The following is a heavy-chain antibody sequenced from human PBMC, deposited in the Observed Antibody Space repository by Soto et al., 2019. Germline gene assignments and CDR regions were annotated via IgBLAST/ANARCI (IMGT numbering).Heavy chain of an antibody. V-gene: IGHV4-59*01. CDR2: IYYSGST. CDR1: GGSISSYY. J-gene: IGHJ4*02. CDR3: ASLDYYDSSGYYPGYFDY. D-gene: IGHD3-22*01. Sequence: SETLSLTCTVSGGSISSYYWSWIRQPPGKGLEWIGYIYYSGSTNYNPSLKSRVTISVDTSKNQFSLKLSSVTAADTAVYYCASLDYYDSSGYYPGYFDYWGQGTLVTVS.